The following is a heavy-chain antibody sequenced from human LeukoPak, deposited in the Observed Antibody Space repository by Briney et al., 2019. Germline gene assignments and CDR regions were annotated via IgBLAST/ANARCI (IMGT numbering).Heavy chain of an antibody. CDR2: MNPNSGNT. J-gene: IGHJ4*02. CDR3: ATTIPHYYDSSGYYQRLDY. CDR1: GYTFTSYD. V-gene: IGHV1-8*01. Sequence: GASVKVSCKASGYTFTSYDINWVRQATGQGLEWMGWMNPNSGNTGYAQKFQGRVTMTEDTSTDTAYMELSSLRSEDTAVYYCATTIPHYYDSSGYYQRLDYWGQGTLVTVSS. D-gene: IGHD3-22*01.